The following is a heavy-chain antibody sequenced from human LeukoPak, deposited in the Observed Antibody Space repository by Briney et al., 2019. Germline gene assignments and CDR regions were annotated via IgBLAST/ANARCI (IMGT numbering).Heavy chain of an antibody. CDR1: GGSFDDYG. V-gene: IGHV3-20*04. CDR3: ARDVSSNWYSFNI. D-gene: IGHD6-13*01. CDR2: INWGGGST. J-gene: IGHJ4*02. Sequence: GSLSLSCKDSGGSFDDYGMSWFRQVPGKGLEWVCGINWGGGSTHCADPLNGRCIASRDNAANSLFLQMSSLRAEHPALYYCARDVSSNWYSFNIWGQGTQVTVTS.